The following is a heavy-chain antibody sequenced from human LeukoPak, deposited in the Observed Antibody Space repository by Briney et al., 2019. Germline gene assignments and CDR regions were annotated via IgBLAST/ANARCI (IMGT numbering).Heavy chain of an antibody. CDR3: ARDNGFSLFAT. Sequence: QTGGSLRLSCAAFGFTITPYWMHWVRQVPGKGLVWVSRINSDGYSTNYADSVKGRFTISRDNAKNTLYLQINNLRADDTAVYYCARDNGFSLFATWGPGTLVTVSS. D-gene: IGHD5-18*01. CDR2: INSDGYST. CDR1: GFTITPYW. J-gene: IGHJ5*02. V-gene: IGHV3-74*01.